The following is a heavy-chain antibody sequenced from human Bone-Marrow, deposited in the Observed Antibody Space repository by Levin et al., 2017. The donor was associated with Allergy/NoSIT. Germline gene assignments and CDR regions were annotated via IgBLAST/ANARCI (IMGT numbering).Heavy chain of an antibody. CDR1: GFTFSSYS. D-gene: IGHD6-13*01. V-gene: IGHV3-48*04. CDR3: ARVISSIGIAAAGHTTPTYDDGMDG. Sequence: GESLKISCAASGFTFSSYSMNWVRQAPGKGLEWVSYISSSSSTIYYADSVKGRFTISRDNAKNSLYLQMNSLRAEDTAVYYCARVISSIGIAAAGHTTPTYDDGMDGWGQGTTVTVSS. J-gene: IGHJ6*02. CDR2: ISSSSSTI.